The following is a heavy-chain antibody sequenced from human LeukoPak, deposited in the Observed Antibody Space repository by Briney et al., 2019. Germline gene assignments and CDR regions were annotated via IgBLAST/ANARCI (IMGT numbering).Heavy chain of an antibody. CDR1: GFTFDDYA. CDR3: AKDRNYYGSGYDY. V-gene: IGHV3-9*01. J-gene: IGHJ4*02. Sequence: GGSLRLSCAASGFTFDDYAMHWVRQAPGKGLEWVSGISWNSGSIGYADSVKGRFTISRDNAKNSLYLQMNSLRAEDTALYYCAKDRNYYGSGYDYWGQGTLVTVSS. D-gene: IGHD3-10*01. CDR2: ISWNSGSI.